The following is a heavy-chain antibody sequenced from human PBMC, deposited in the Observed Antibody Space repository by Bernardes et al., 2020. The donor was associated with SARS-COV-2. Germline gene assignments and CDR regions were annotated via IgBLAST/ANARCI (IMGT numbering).Heavy chain of an antibody. D-gene: IGHD6-19*01. CDR2: ISGSGTRT. CDR3: AKMRYDSAWFVDY. V-gene: IGHV3-23*01. J-gene: IGHJ4*02. Sequence: GGSLKFFCAGPGFSFRSNAMSWVRQAPGKGLQWVSSISGSGTRTYYADSVKGRFTISRDDSKNTLYLQMNTLRAGDTAVYYCAKMRYDSAWFVDYWGQGTLVTVAS. CDR1: GFSFRSNA.